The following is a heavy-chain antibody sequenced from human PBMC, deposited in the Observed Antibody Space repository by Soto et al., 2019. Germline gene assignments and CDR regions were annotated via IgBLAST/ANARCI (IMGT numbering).Heavy chain of an antibody. CDR1: GFTFSSYA. V-gene: IGHV3-23*01. Sequence: GGSLRLSCAASGFTFSSYAMSWVRQAPGKGLEWVSAISGSGGSTYYADSVKGRFTISRDNSKNTLYLQMNSLRAEDTAVYYCAKAYCSGGSCYARAFDIWGQGTMVTVSS. D-gene: IGHD2-15*01. CDR2: ISGSGGST. J-gene: IGHJ3*02. CDR3: AKAYCSGGSCYARAFDI.